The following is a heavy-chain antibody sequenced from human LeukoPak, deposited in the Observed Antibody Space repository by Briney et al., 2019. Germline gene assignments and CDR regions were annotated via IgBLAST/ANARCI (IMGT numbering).Heavy chain of an antibody. Sequence: SVKVSCKASGGTFSSYAISWVRQAPGQGLEWMGGIIPIFGTANYAQKFQGRVTITADESTSTAYMELSSLRSEDTAVYYCARGTWYSSSWYPYYYYFGMDVWGQGTTVTVSS. V-gene: IGHV1-69*13. CDR1: GGTFSSYA. D-gene: IGHD6-13*01. CDR2: IIPIFGTA. CDR3: ARGTWYSSSWYPYYYYFGMDV. J-gene: IGHJ6*02.